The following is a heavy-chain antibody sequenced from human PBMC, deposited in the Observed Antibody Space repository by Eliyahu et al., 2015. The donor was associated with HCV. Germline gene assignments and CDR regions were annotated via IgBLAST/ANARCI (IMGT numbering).Heavy chain of an antibody. D-gene: IGHD6-19*01. CDR2: IHYSGST. J-gene: IGHJ5*02. CDR3: ASGGGGIAVAGTGGWFDP. Sequence: QVQLQESGPGLVKPSETLSLTCTVSGGSITTYXWXWIRQPPGXGLXWIGYIHYSGSTNYNPSPKSRVTISVDTSKNQFSLKLTSVTAADTAVYYCASGGGGIAVAGTGGWFDPWGQGTLVTVSS. V-gene: IGHV4-59*01. CDR1: GGSITTYX.